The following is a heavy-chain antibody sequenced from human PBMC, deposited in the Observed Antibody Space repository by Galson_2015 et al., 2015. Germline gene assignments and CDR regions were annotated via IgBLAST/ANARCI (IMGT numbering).Heavy chain of an antibody. J-gene: IGHJ4*02. V-gene: IGHV3-30-3*01. CDR3: ATPRGSYGSGSYGGFDY. D-gene: IGHD3-10*01. CDR2: ISHDGSNK. CDR1: GFTFSGFA. Sequence: SLRLSCAASGFTFSGFAMHWVRQAPGEGLEWVSFISHDGSNKDYADSVTGRFTLSRDNSKDTLYLQMNSLRPEDTAVYYCATPRGSYGSGSYGGFDYWGQGTLVTVSS.